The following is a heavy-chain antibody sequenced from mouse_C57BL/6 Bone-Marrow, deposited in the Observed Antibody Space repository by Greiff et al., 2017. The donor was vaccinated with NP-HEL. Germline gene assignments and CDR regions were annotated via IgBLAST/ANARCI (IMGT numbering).Heavy chain of an antibody. J-gene: IGHJ2*01. Sequence: VQLQQPGAELVKPGASVKMSCKASGYTFTSYWITWVKQRPGQGLEWIGDIYPGRGSTNYNEKFKSKAILTVDTSSSTAYMQLSSLTSEASAVYYCARGVFDYWGQGTTLTVSS. V-gene: IGHV1-55*01. CDR1: GYTFTSYW. CDR3: ARGVFDY. CDR2: IYPGRGST.